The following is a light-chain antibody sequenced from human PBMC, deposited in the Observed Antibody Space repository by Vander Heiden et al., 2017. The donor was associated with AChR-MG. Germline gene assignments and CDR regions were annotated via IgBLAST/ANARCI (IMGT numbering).Light chain of an antibody. Sequence: QSVLTQPASAPGTPGQRVTITCSGNYSNIGKNYVYWYHQFHGMPHRPLLYRNGRRPSGGPDRFSGSKSGTSGSLAISGLRSEDEADYYCAAWDDNLSGVIFGGGTKLTVL. CDR1: YSNIGKNY. CDR2: RNG. J-gene: IGLJ2*01. CDR3: AAWDDNLSGVI. V-gene: IGLV1-47*01.